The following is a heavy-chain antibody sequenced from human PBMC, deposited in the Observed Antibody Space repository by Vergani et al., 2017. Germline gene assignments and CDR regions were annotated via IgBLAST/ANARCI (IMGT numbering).Heavy chain of an antibody. J-gene: IGHJ3*02. CDR3: ARDPNYYDSSGYYLGGFDI. Sequence: QVQLVQSGAEVKKPGASVKVSCKASGYTFTGYYMHWVRQAPGQGLEWMGWINPNSGGTNYAQKFQGRVTMTRDTSISTAYMELSRLRSDDTAVYYCARDPNYYDSSGYYLGGFDIWGQGTMVTVSS. D-gene: IGHD3-22*01. CDR2: INPNSGGT. CDR1: GYTFTGYY. V-gene: IGHV1-2*02.